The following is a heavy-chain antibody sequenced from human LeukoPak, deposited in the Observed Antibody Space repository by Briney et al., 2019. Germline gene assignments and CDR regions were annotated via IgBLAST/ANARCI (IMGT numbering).Heavy chain of an antibody. D-gene: IGHD5-18*01. V-gene: IGHV4-34*01. Sequence: SETLSLTCAVYGGSFSGYYWSWIRQPPGKGLEWIGEINHSGSTNHNPSLKSRVTISVDQFKNQFVLKLNSVTAPDTAVYYCARGRPGYSYGNDYWGQGTLVTVSS. J-gene: IGHJ4*02. CDR2: INHSGST. CDR1: GGSFSGYY. CDR3: ARGRPGYSYGNDY.